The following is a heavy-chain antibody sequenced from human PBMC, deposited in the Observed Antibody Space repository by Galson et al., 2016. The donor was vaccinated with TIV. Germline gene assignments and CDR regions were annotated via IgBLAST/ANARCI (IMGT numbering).Heavy chain of an antibody. CDR3: LREVEEQLSN. Sequence: SLRLSCAASGFTFSSYWMSWVRQAPGKGLEWVANIKEDGSEKYYVDSVKGRFTISRDDAENLLYLQMAGLRGDDTAIYYCLREVEEQLSNWGRGTLVTVSS. V-gene: IGHV3-7*02. CDR1: GFTFSSYW. J-gene: IGHJ4*02. CDR2: IKEDGSEK. D-gene: IGHD6-13*01.